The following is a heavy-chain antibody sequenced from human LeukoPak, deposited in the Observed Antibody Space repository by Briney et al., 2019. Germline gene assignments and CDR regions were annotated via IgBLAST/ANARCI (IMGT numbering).Heavy chain of an antibody. CDR1: GGSFSGYF. D-gene: IGHD2-2*01. V-gene: IGHV4-34*01. Sequence: SSETLSLTCAVCGGSFSGYFWNWIRQPPGKGLGWIGEINDGGSTSYNPSLKSRVTMSVDTSKNQFSLKVSSVTAADTAVYYCASLHQVRGLTVFDYWGQGTLVTVSS. CDR2: INDGGST. CDR3: ASLHQVRGLTVFDY. J-gene: IGHJ4*02.